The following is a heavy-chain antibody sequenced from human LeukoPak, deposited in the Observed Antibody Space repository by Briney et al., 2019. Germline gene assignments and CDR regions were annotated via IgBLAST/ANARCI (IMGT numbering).Heavy chain of an antibody. CDR2: ITSTSSAI. D-gene: IGHD5-18*01. Sequence: GGSLRLSCAASGFKFSSFSMNWVRQAPGKGLEWLSYITSTSSAIYYADSLKGRFTISRGNAKNSLYLQINSLRADDTAVYYCARAIASYGDSAYWGQGTLVTVSS. J-gene: IGHJ4*02. CDR3: ARAIASYGDSAY. V-gene: IGHV3-48*04. CDR1: GFKFSSFS.